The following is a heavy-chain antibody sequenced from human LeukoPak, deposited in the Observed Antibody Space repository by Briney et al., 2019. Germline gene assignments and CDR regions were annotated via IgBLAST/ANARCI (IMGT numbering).Heavy chain of an antibody. CDR2: LYYSGST. J-gene: IGHJ5*02. CDR3: ACYGSGSYMFDP. D-gene: IGHD3-10*01. V-gene: IGHV4-39*07. CDR1: GGSISSSSYY. Sequence: PSETLSLTCTVSGGSISSSSYYWGWIRQPPGKGLEWIGSLYYSGSTYYNPSLKSRVTISLDRSKNQFSLKLSSVTAADTAVYYCACYGSGSYMFDPWGQGTLVTVSS.